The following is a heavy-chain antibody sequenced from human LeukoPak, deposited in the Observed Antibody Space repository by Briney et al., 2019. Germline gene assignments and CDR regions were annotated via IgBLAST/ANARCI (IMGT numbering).Heavy chain of an antibody. CDR2: RNHNSGDT. J-gene: IGHJ4*02. D-gene: IGHD5-24*01. CDR1: GYTFTDYY. Sequence: GASVKVSCKASGYTFTDYYMHWVRQAPGQGLEWVGWRNHNSGDTNYAQKFQGRVSMTRDTSISTAYMDLSDLRSDDTAVYYCARGRNIEMTTMSGGSDYWGQGTLVTVSS. CDR3: ARGRNIEMTTMSGGSDY. V-gene: IGHV1-2*02.